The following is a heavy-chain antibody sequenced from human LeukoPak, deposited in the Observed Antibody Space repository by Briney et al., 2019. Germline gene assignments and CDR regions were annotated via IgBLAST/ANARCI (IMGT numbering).Heavy chain of an antibody. V-gene: IGHV3-20*04. D-gene: IGHD3-10*02. CDR2: INWNGGST. Sequence: GGSLRLSCAASGFTFDDYGMSWVRQAPGKGLEWVSGINWNGGSTGYADSVKGRFTVSRDNAKNSLYLQMNSLRAEDTAVYYCARDGASVRGGAFDYWGQGTLVTVSS. CDR1: GFTFDDYG. J-gene: IGHJ4*02. CDR3: ARDGASVRGGAFDY.